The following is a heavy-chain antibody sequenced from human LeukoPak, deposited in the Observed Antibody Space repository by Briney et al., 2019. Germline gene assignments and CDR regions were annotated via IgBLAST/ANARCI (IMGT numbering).Heavy chain of an antibody. CDR2: IMPDSGAT. CDR3: ARDVAAHGGHNWFDP. J-gene: IGHJ5*02. D-gene: IGHD2-15*01. CDR1: RYTFTDYY. Sequence: ASVKVSCKSSRYTFTDYYIHWVRQAPGQGLEWMGWIMPDSGATNYAQKFQGRVTMTRDTSVSTAYLELSSLTSDDTAVYFCARDVAAHGGHNWFDPWGQGTLVTVSS. V-gene: IGHV1-2*02.